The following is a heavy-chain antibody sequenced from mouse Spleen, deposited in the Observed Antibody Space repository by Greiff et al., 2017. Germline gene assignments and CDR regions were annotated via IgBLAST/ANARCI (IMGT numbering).Heavy chain of an antibody. Sequence: SGAELVKPGASVKMSCKASGYTFTSYNMHWVKQTPGQGLEWIGAIYPGNGDTSYNQKFKGKATLTADKSSSTAYMQLSSLTSEDSAVYYCARSVFFDYWGQGTTLTVSS. V-gene: IGHV1-12*01. CDR2: IYPGNGDT. J-gene: IGHJ2*01. CDR3: ARSVFFDY. CDR1: GYTFTSYN.